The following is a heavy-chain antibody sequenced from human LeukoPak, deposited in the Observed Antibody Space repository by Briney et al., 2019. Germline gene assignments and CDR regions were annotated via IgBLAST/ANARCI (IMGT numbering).Heavy chain of an antibody. V-gene: IGHV3-21*01. CDR3: ARDSGFSGAQRGEF. D-gene: IGHD2/OR15-2a*01. J-gene: IGHJ4*02. CDR2: ISSSSSYI. CDR1: GFTFSSYG. Sequence: GGSLRLSCAASGFTFSSYGMNWVRQAPGKGLEWVSSISSSSSYIYYADSVKGRFTISRDNSKNTLYLQMSSLRAEDTAVYYCARDSGFSGAQRGEFWGQGTLVTVSS.